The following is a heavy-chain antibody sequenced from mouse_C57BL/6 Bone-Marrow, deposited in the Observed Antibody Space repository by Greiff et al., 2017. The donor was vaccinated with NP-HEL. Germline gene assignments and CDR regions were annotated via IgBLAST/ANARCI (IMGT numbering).Heavy chain of an antibody. CDR2: ISSGGDYI. V-gene: IGHV5-9-1*02. CDR1: GFTFSSYA. J-gene: IGHJ1*03. Sequence: EVKLVESGEGLVKPGGSLKLSCAASGFTFSSYAMSWVRQTPEQRLEWVAYISSGGDYIYYADTVKGRFTISRDNARDTLYLQMSSLKSEDTAMYYCTRDRDIYYGSWYFDVWGTGTTVTVAS. D-gene: IGHD1-1*01. CDR3: TRDRDIYYGSWYFDV.